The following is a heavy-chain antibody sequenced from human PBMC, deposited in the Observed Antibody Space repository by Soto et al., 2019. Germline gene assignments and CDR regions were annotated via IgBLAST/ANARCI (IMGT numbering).Heavy chain of an antibody. D-gene: IGHD3-9*01. CDR2: IYYSGST. Sequence: PSETLSLTCTVSGGSISSYYWSWIRQPPGKGLEWIGYIYYSGSTNYNPPLKSRVTISVDKSKNQYSLKLSSVNAADTAVYYCARGLAEHFDYWGQGTLVTVSS. V-gene: IGHV4-59*01. J-gene: IGHJ4*02. CDR1: GGSISSYY. CDR3: ARGLAEHFDY.